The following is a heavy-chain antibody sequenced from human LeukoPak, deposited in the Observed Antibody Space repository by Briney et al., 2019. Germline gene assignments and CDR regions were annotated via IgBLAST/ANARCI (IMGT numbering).Heavy chain of an antibody. V-gene: IGHV3-48*03. Sequence: GGSLRLSCAASGFTFSSYEMNWVRQAPGKGLEWVSYISSSGSTIYCADSVKGRFTISRDNAKDSLYLQMNSLRAEDTAVYYCARLRVMVRGVIIKNYYYYMDVWGKGTTVTISS. J-gene: IGHJ6*03. D-gene: IGHD3-10*01. CDR1: GFTFSSYE. CDR2: ISSSGSTI. CDR3: ARLRVMVRGVIIKNYYYYMDV.